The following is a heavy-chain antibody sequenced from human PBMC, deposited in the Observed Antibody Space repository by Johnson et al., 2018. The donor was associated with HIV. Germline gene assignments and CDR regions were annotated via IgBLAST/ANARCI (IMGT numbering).Heavy chain of an antibody. D-gene: IGHD3-16*01. J-gene: IGHJ3*02. V-gene: IGHV3-30*04. CDR3: ARGQQDMGAGAFDI. Sequence: VQLVESGGGVVQPGRSLRLSCAASGFTFSSYAMHWVRQAPGKWLEWVAVISYDGSNKYYVDSVKGRFTISRDNSKDTLYLQMHSLRPEDTALYYCARGQQDMGAGAFDIWGQGTMVTVSS. CDR2: ISYDGSNK. CDR1: GFTFSSYA.